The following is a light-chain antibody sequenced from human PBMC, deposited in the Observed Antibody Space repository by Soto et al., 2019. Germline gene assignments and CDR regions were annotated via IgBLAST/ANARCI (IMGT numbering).Light chain of an antibody. V-gene: IGLV2-14*01. CDR1: SSDVGGYNY. CDR2: EVS. CDR3: SSYTTSSTHWV. Sequence: QSALTQPASVSGSPGQSITISCTGTSSDVGGYNYVSWYQQHPGKAPKLMIYEVSNRPSGVSNRFSGSKSGNTASLTISGLQAEVEADYSCSSYTTSSTHWVFGGGTQLTVL. J-gene: IGLJ3*02.